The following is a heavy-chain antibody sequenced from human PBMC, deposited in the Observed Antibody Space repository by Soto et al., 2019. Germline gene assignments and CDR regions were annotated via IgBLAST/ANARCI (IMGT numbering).Heavy chain of an antibody. CDR3: ARSGSVPYCDYGLDV. V-gene: IGHV1-18*01. Sequence: QVQLVQSGAEVRKPGASVKVSCKTSGYTFSRSGISWVRQAPGQGLEWMGWISTYNGDANYAQKLQGRVTMTTDTSTSTAFMELGSLTSDDSAVYSCARSGSVPYCDYGLDVWGQGTTVTVSS. J-gene: IGHJ6*02. D-gene: IGHD1-26*01. CDR2: ISTYNGDA. CDR1: GYTFSRSG.